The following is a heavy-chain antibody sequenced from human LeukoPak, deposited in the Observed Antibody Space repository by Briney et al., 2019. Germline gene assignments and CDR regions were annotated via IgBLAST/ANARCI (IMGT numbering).Heavy chain of an antibody. Sequence: ASVKVSCKASGYTFTSYDINWVRQAAGQGLEWMGWMNPNSGNTGSAQQFQGRVTLTRDTSISTAYMELSSLRSEDTAVYYCARGNVVVPAASLSWFDPWGQGALVTVSS. D-gene: IGHD2-2*01. CDR2: MNPNSGNT. V-gene: IGHV1-8*01. J-gene: IGHJ5*02. CDR1: GYTFTSYD. CDR3: ARGNVVVPAASLSWFDP.